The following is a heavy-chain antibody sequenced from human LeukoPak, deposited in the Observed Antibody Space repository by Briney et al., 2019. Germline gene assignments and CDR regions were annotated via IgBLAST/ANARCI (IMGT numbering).Heavy chain of an antibody. Sequence: GGSLRLSCAASGFTFSNYAIHWVRQAPGKGLEWVAVISFDVSNKYYADSVKGRFTISRDNSKNTLYLQMNSLRGEDTALYYCARGYCTTTSCYIDYWGQRTLVTVSS. V-gene: IGHV3-30*04. J-gene: IGHJ4*02. CDR2: ISFDVSNK. D-gene: IGHD2-2*02. CDR1: GFTFSNYA. CDR3: ARGYCTTTSCYIDY.